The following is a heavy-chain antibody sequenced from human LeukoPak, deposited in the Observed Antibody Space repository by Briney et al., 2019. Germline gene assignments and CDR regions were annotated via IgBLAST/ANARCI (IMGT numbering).Heavy chain of an antibody. J-gene: IGHJ6*02. Sequence: GASVKVSCKASGGTFSSYAISWVRQAPGQGLEWMGGIIPIFGTANYAQKFQGRVTITADESTSTAYMELSSLRSEGTAVYYCARGLDIVVVPAAILSYYYYGMDVWGQGTTVTVSS. CDR2: IIPIFGTA. V-gene: IGHV1-69*13. CDR3: ARGLDIVVVPAAILSYYYYGMDV. D-gene: IGHD2-2*02. CDR1: GGTFSSYA.